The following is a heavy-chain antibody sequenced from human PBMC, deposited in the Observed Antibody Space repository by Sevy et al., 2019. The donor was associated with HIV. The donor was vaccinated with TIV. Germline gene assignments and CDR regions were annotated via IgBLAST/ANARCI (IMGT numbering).Heavy chain of an antibody. J-gene: IGHJ4*02. CDR2: IGGSADYT. D-gene: IGHD3-10*01. Sequence: GGSLRLSCVTSGFTLSSYAMSWVRQTPGKGLEWVSAIGGSADYTYYADSVKGRFTISRDNSKNTLYLQMNGLRAEDTAVYYCAQEVSEHSYSDYWGQGTLVTVSS. CDR1: GFTLSSYA. V-gene: IGHV3-23*01. CDR3: AQEVSEHSYSDY.